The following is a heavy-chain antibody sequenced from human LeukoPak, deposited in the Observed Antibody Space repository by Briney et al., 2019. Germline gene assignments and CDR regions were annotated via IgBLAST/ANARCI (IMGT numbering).Heavy chain of an antibody. CDR2: IWYDGSNK. CDR3: ARGAYGSGTYHDFDI. J-gene: IGHJ3*02. Sequence: PGGSLRLFCAASGFTFSSYGMHWVRQAPGKGLEWVAVIWYDGSNKYYVDSVKGRFTISRDNSKNTLYLQMNSLRAEDTAVYYCARGAYGSGTYHDFDIWGQGTMVTVSS. D-gene: IGHD3-10*01. V-gene: IGHV3-33*01. CDR1: GFTFSSYG.